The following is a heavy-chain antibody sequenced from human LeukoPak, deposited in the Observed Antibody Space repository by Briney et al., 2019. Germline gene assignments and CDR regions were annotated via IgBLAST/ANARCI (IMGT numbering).Heavy chain of an antibody. CDR3: ARADSSGWFDSHYYDSSGYSFDY. Sequence: GGSLRLSCAASGFTFSSYWMHWVRQAPGKGLVWVSRINSDGSSTSYADFVKGRFTISRGNAKNTLYLQMNSLRAEDTAVYYCARADSSGWFDSHYYDSSGYSFDYWGQRTLVTVSS. V-gene: IGHV3-74*01. J-gene: IGHJ4*02. CDR1: GFTFSSYW. D-gene: IGHD3-22*01. CDR2: INSDGSST.